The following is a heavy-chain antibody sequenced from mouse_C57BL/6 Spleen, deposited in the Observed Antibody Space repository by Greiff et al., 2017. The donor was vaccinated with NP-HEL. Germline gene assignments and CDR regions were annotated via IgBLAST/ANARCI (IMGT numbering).Heavy chain of an antibody. CDR1: GYSITSAY. CDR3: ARYYSNWYFDV. D-gene: IGHD2-5*01. J-gene: IGHJ1*03. Sequence: EVKLMESGPGLAKPSQTLSLTCSVTGYSITSAYWNWIRKFPGNKLEYMGYISYSGSTYYNPSLKSRISITRDTSKNQYYLQLNSVTTEDTATYYCARYYSNWYFDVWGTGTTVTVSS. V-gene: IGHV3-8*01. CDR2: ISYSGST.